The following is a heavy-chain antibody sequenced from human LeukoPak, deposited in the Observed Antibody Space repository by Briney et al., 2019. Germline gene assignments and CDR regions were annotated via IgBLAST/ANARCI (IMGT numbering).Heavy chain of an antibody. J-gene: IGHJ5*02. CDR1: GGSISSYY. Sequence: SETLSLTCTVSGGSISSYYWSWIRQPPGKGLGWIGYIYYSGSTSYNPSLKSRVTISVDTSKNQFSLKLSSVTAADTAVYYCARDNRYGYYYDSSGYYLDWFDHWGQGTLVTVSS. CDR2: IYYSGST. D-gene: IGHD3-22*01. V-gene: IGHV4-59*01. CDR3: ARDNRYGYYYDSSGYYLDWFDH.